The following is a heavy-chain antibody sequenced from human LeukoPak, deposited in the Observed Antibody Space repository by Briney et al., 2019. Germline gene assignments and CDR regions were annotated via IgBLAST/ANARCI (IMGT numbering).Heavy chain of an antibody. CDR1: GFTFNDYS. CDR3: VRQPGESYSY. V-gene: IGHV3-74*01. CDR2: ISTDAGIT. J-gene: IGHJ4*02. Sequence: GGSLRLSCVASGFTFNDYSMHWVRQPPGKGLVWVSRISTDAGITTYADSVKGRFTISRDNAKNTLYLQMDSLRAEDTAVYYCVRQPGESYSYWGQGTLVTVSS. D-gene: IGHD3-16*01.